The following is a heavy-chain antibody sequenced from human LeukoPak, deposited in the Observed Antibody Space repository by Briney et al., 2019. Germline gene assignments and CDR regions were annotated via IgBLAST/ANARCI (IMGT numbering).Heavy chain of an antibody. D-gene: IGHD3-10*01. CDR2: INHSGST. Sequence: GSLRLSCAASGFTFSSYEMNWVRQPPGKGLEWIGEINHSGSTNYNPSLKSRVTISVDTSKNQFSLKLSSVTAADTAVYYCARGPLYAIMVRGVIEFDPWGQGTLVTVSS. CDR1: GFTFSSYE. V-gene: IGHV4-34*01. CDR3: ARGPLYAIMVRGVIEFDP. J-gene: IGHJ5*02.